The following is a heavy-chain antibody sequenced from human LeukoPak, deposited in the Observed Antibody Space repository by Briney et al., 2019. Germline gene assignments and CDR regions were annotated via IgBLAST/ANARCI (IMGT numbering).Heavy chain of an antibody. CDR2: INHSGST. Sequence: SETLSLTCAVYGGSFSGYYWSWIRQPPGKGLEWIGEINHSGSTNYNPSLKSRVTISIDTSKNQFSLKLSSVTAADTAVYYCARGLAKWFGDPIIQYYYMDVWGKGTTVTISS. V-gene: IGHV4-34*01. CDR3: ARGLAKWFGDPIIQYYYMDV. D-gene: IGHD3-10*01. CDR1: GGSFSGYY. J-gene: IGHJ6*03.